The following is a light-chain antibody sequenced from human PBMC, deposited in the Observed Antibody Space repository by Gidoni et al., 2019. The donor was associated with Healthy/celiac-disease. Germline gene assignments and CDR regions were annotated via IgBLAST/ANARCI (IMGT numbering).Light chain of an antibody. J-gene: IGKJ5*01. V-gene: IGKV1-5*03. CDR2: KAS. CDR3: QQYNSYSSIT. Sequence: DIQMTQSPSTRSASVGDRVTITCRASKSISSWLAWYQQKPGKAPKLLIYKASSLESGVPSRFSGSGSGTEFTLTISSLQPDDFATYYCQQYNSYSSITFGQGTRLEIK. CDR1: KSISSW.